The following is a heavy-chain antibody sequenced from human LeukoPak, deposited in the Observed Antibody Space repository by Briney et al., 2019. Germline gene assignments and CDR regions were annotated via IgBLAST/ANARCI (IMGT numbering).Heavy chain of an antibody. CDR2: IKQDGSKK. CDR1: GFPFSSYW. J-gene: IGHJ4*02. Sequence: PGGSLRLSCVASGFPFSSYWMTWVRQAPGKGLEWVANIKQDGSKKSYVDSVKGRFSISRDNAKNSLYLQMNSLRVEDTAVYYCAREPPSGRVSSWYPFDFWGQGTLVTVSS. V-gene: IGHV3-7*01. D-gene: IGHD6-13*01. CDR3: AREPPSGRVSSWYPFDF.